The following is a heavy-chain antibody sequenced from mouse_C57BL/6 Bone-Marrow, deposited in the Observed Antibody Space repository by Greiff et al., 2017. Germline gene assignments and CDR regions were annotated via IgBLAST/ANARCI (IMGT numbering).Heavy chain of an antibody. CDR1: GYSITSGYY. V-gene: IGHV3-6*01. CDR2: ISNDGSN. CDR3: ARDPLTYGNYGDAMDY. D-gene: IGHD2-1*01. Sequence: DVQLVESGPGLVKPSQSLSLTCSVTGYSITSGYYWNWIRQFPGNKLEWMGYISNDGSNNYNPSLQNRISITRATSKDQFFLKLNSVTTEDTATYYCARDPLTYGNYGDAMDYWGQGTSVTVSS. J-gene: IGHJ4*01.